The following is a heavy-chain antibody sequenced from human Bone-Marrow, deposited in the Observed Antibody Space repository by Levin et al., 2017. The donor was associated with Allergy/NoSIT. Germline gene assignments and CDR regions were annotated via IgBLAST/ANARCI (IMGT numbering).Heavy chain of an antibody. CDR2: VFSDGSER. Sequence: GGSLRLSCTASGFDVSTFGMHWVRQAPGKGLEWVAVVFSDGSERKNADSVKGRFTISRDNSKNTLYLQMNSLRAEDTAVYYCARGGFREVLVTSPDMTYYYGMDVWGQGTTVTVSS. V-gene: IGHV3-33*01. D-gene: IGHD2-15*01. CDR1: GFDVSTFG. J-gene: IGHJ6*02. CDR3: ARGGFREVLVTSPDMTYYYGMDV.